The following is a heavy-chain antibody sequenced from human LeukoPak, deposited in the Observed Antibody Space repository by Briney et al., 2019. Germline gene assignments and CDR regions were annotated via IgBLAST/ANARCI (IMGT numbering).Heavy chain of an antibody. V-gene: IGHV4-59*01. CDR2: IYYSGST. CDR3: ERVVLDHYYDSSGYLGTLDY. J-gene: IGHJ4*02. D-gene: IGHD3-22*01. CDR1: GGSISSYY. Sequence: SETLSLXCTVSGGSISSYYWSWIRQPPGKGLEWIGYIYYSGSTNYNPSLKSRVTISVDTSKNQFSLKLSSVTAADTAVYYCERVVLDHYYDSSGYLGTLDYWGQGTLVTVSS.